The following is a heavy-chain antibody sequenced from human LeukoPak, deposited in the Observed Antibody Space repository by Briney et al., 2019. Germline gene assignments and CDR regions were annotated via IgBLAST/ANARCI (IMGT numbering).Heavy chain of an antibody. D-gene: IGHD2-15*01. V-gene: IGHV4-61*02. Sequence: SETLSLTCTVSGGSISSGSYYWSWIRQPAGKGLEWIGRIYTNGSTNYNPSLKSRVTISVDTSKNQFSLKLSSVTAADTAVYYCARDKVEVVAATPNNWFDPWGREPWSPSPQ. CDR1: GGSISSGSYY. CDR2: IYTNGST. CDR3: ARDKVEVVAATPNNWFDP. J-gene: IGHJ5*02.